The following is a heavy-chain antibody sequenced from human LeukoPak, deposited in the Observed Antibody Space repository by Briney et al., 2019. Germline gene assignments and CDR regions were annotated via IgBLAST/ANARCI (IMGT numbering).Heavy chain of an antibody. D-gene: IGHD2-15*01. V-gene: IGHV3-30*18. CDR1: GFTFSSYG. CDR3: AKDLRVVQPYYMDV. Sequence: TGRSLRLSCAASGFTFSSYGMHWVRQAPGKGLEWVAVISYDGSNKYYADSVKGRFTISRDKSKNTLYLRMNSLRAEDTAVYYCAKDLRVVQPYYMDVWGKGTTVTVSS. J-gene: IGHJ6*03. CDR2: ISYDGSNK.